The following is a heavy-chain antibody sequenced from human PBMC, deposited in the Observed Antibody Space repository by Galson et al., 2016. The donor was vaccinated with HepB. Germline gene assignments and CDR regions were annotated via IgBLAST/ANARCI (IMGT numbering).Heavy chain of an antibody. D-gene: IGHD6-13*01. CDR2: IIPLFITP. CDR1: GATFRSSA. V-gene: IGHV1-69*13. Sequence: SVKVSCKVSGATFRSSAISWMRQAPGQGLEWMGGIIPLFITPRYAQKFQGRVTITADEMTTTTYMELSGLRSDDTALYYCARGRGSSVPYYFVNWGQGTLVTVSS. J-gene: IGHJ4*02. CDR3: ARGRGSSVPYYFVN.